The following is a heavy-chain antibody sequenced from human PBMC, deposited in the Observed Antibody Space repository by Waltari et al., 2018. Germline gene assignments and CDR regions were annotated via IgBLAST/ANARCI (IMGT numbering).Heavy chain of an antibody. CDR1: GFTFSSYA. Sequence: QVQLVESGGGVVQPGRSLRLSCAASGFTFSSYAMHWVRQAPGKGLEWVAVISYDGSNKYYADSVKGRCTSSRDNSKNTLYLQMNSLRAEDTAVYYCAREGEWLAEHDYWGQGTLVTVSS. J-gene: IGHJ4*02. V-gene: IGHV3-30*01. CDR3: AREGEWLAEHDY. CDR2: ISYDGSNK. D-gene: IGHD6-19*01.